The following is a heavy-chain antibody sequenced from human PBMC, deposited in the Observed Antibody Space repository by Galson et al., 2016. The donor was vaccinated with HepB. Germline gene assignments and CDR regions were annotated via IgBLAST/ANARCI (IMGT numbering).Heavy chain of an antibody. CDR3: ARVGVLRVPDF. CDR2: MNPNNGYT. J-gene: IGHJ4*02. Sequence: SVKVSCKASGYTFSGYYVHWIRQAPGHGLEWMGWMNPNNGYTNYAQKFQGRVTMTRDTSVNTAYMELRRLTFDETAVYYCARVGVLRVPDFWGQGTLVTGSS. CDR1: GYTFSGYY. V-gene: IGHV1-2*02.